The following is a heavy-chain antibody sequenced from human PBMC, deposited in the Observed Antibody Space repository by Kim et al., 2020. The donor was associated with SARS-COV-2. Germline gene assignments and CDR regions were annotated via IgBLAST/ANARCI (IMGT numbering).Heavy chain of an antibody. V-gene: IGHV1-69*01. Sequence: QKFQGRVTITADESTSTAYMELSSLRSEDTAVYYCAREVGVYGDYLPLPYWGQGTLVTVSS. J-gene: IGHJ4*02. D-gene: IGHD4-17*01. CDR3: AREVGVYGDYLPLPY.